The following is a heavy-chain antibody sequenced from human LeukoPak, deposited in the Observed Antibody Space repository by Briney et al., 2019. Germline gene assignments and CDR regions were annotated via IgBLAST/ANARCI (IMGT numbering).Heavy chain of an antibody. CDR2: IKRKTDGGTT. V-gene: IGHV3-15*01. D-gene: IGHD3-22*01. J-gene: IGHJ6*02. CDR3: PTVGYYDSSGYYGADGMDV. CDR1: GFTFSNVW. Sequence: GGSLRLSCAASGFTFSNVWMRWVRPAPGKGLEWVGRIKRKTDGGTTDYAAPAKGRLTISRDDSKNTLYLQMNSLKPENTAVYYCPTVGYYDSSGYYGADGMDVWGQGTTVTVSS.